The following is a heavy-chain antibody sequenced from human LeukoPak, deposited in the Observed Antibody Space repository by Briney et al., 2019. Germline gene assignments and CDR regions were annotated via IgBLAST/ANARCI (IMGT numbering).Heavy chain of an antibody. CDR3: ARQSGSTWYLDY. J-gene: IGHJ4*02. D-gene: IGHD3-10*01. Sequence: GGSLRLSCAASGFTFSSYDMHWVRQAPGKGLEWVAVIWYDGTNKHYADSVKGRFTISRDNSKNTLYLQMNSLRAEDTAVYYCARQSGSTWYLDYWGQGTLVTVSS. CDR2: IWYDGTNK. CDR1: GFTFSSYD. V-gene: IGHV3-33*01.